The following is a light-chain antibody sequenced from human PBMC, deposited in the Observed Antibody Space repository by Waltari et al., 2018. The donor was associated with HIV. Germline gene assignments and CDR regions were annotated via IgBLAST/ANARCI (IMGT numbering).Light chain of an antibody. V-gene: IGKV1-9*01. CDR2: AAS. Sequence: IQLTQSPSFMSASVGDRVTIPCRASQGIDSYLAWSQQKPGKAPNLLIYAASTLQSGVPSRFSGSGSGTEFTLTISSLQPEDFATYSCQQLNSYPYTFGRGTKLENK. CDR3: QQLNSYPYT. J-gene: IGKJ2*01. CDR1: QGIDSY.